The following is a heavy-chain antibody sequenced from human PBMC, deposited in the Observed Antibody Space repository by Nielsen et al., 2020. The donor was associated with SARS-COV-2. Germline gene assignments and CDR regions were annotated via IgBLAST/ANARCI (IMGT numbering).Heavy chain of an antibody. D-gene: IGHD4/OR15-4a*01. CDR2: ISWNSGSI. J-gene: IGHJ3*02. CDR1: GFTFDDYA. Sequence: GGSLRLSCAASGFTFDDYAMHWVRQAPGKGLEWVSGISWNSGSIGYADSVKGRFTISRDNAKNSLYLQMNSLRAEDTALYYCAKLVLPDAFDIWGQGTMVTVSS. CDR3: AKLVLPDAFDI. V-gene: IGHV3-9*01.